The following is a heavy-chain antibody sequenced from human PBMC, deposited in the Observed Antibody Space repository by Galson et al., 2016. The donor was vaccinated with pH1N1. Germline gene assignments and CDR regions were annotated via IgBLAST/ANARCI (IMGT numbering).Heavy chain of an antibody. CDR3: ARDGGNDGSGIDD. V-gene: IGHV1-18*01. CDR2: ISTYNGNT. CDR1: GYTFTNYG. D-gene: IGHD3-10*01. Sequence: SVKVSCKASGYTFTNYGISWVRQAPGQGLEWMGWISTYNGNTNYAQKLQGRVTKTTDTSTSTAYMELRSLRSDDTAVYYCARDGGNDGSGIDDWGQGTLVAVSS. J-gene: IGHJ4*02.